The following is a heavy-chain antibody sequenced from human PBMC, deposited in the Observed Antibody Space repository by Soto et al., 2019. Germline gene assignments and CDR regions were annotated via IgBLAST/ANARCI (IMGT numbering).Heavy chain of an antibody. V-gene: IGHV4-4*02. D-gene: IGHD3-9*01. J-gene: IGHJ4*02. CDR2: IYHSGST. Sequence: QVQLQESGPGLVKPSGTLSLTCAVSGGSISSSNWWSWVRQPPGKGLEWIGEIYHSGSTNYNPSLRSRVTISVDKSKNQFSLKLSSVTAADTAVYYCARGTYYDILTGYSVFDYWGQGTLVTVSS. CDR1: GGSISSSNW. CDR3: ARGTYYDILTGYSVFDY.